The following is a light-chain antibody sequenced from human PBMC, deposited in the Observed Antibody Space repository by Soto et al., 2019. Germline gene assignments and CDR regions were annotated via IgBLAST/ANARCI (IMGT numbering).Light chain of an antibody. J-gene: IGKJ5*01. CDR3: QQYDNLPT. CDR1: QDISNY. CDR2: DAS. V-gene: IGKV1-33*01. Sequence: IQMTQSPSSLSASVGDRVTITCQASQDISNYLNWYQQKPGKAPKLLIYDASNLETGVPTRVNGSGSGTDFTFTISSLQAEDIATYYRQQYDNLPTLGQGTRLEIK.